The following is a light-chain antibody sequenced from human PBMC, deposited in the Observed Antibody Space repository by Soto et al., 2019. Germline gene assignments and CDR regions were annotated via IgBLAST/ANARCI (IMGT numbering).Light chain of an antibody. V-gene: IGKV3-11*01. Sequence: EIVLTQSPATLSLSPGERATLSCRASQSVSSYLAWYQQKPGQAPRLLIYDGSNRATGIPARFSVSGSGTDFTLTISSLEPEDFAVYYCQQRSSWPPYTFGQGTKLEIK. CDR2: DGS. J-gene: IGKJ2*01. CDR3: QQRSSWPPYT. CDR1: QSVSSY.